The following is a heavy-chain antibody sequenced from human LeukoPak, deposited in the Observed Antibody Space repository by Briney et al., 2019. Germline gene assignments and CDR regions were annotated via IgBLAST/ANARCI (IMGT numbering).Heavy chain of an antibody. J-gene: IGHJ3*01. CDR3: ARHIPVSYDAFDL. CDR1: GDSIGFYF. V-gene: IGHV4-59*08. Sequence: PSETLSLTCTVSGDSIGFYFWSWIRQPPGKGLEWIGYIYYSGSTTYNPSLKSRVTISVDTSKNQFSLKLNSVTAADTAVYYCARHIPVSYDAFDLWGRGTTVTVSS. CDR2: IYYSGST. D-gene: IGHD6-19*01.